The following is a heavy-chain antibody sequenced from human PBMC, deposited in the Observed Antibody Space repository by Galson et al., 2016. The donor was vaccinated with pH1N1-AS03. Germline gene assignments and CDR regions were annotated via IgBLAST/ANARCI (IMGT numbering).Heavy chain of an antibody. CDR1: GGSINSYY. CDR2: IYQTGST. J-gene: IGHJ4*02. V-gene: IGHV4-59*01. Sequence: ETLSLTCTVSGGSINSYYWNWIRQPPGKGLEWIGYIYQTGSTKYKPSLKSRVTISVDTSKNQFSLKLISVTAADTAVYYCARGAFTYYDFSTGYFPFDLWGQGTLVTVSS. D-gene: IGHD3-3*01. CDR3: ARGAFTYYDFSTGYFPFDL.